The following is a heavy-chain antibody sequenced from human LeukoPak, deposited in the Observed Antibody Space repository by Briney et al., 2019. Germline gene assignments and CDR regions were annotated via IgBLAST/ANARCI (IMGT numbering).Heavy chain of an antibody. CDR3: ARGRQDVTMIVVVMTAVSYYLDV. Sequence: SETLSLTCAVYGGSFSGYYWSWTCQPPGKGLEWIGEINHSGSTNYNPSLKSRVTISVDTSKNQFSLKLSSVTAADTAVYYCARGRQDVTMIVVVMTAVSYYLDVWGKGTTVTVS. V-gene: IGHV4-34*01. CDR1: GGSFSGYY. CDR2: INHSGST. D-gene: IGHD3-22*01. J-gene: IGHJ6*03.